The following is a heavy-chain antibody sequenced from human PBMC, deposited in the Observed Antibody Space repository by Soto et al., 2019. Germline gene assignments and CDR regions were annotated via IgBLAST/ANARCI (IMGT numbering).Heavy chain of an antibody. CDR3: ATVGTGGYNWLDP. CDR2: INSDGSTT. CDR1: GFTFSTYW. D-gene: IGHD7-27*01. Sequence: EVQLVESGGGLVQPGGSLRLSCAASGFTFSTYWMHWVRQAPGKGLVWVSRINSDGSTTTYADSVKGRFTISRDNAKNTLYLQMNSLRAEDTAVYFCATVGTGGYNWLDPWGQGTLVTVSS. J-gene: IGHJ5*02. V-gene: IGHV3-74*01.